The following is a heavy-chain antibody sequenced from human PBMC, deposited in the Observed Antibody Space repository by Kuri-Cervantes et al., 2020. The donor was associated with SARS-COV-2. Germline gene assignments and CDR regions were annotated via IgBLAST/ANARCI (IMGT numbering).Heavy chain of an antibody. Sequence: LSLTCAASGFTFSSYATHWVRQAPGKGLEWVAVISYDGSNKYYADSVKGRFTISTDNSKNTLYLQMNSLRAEDTAVYYCARAIKEVRGVVTPFTFYYGMDVWGQGTTVTVSS. V-gene: IGHV3-30-3*01. D-gene: IGHD4-23*01. CDR3: ARAIKEVRGVVTPFTFYYGMDV. CDR1: GFTFSSYA. J-gene: IGHJ6*02. CDR2: ISYDGSNK.